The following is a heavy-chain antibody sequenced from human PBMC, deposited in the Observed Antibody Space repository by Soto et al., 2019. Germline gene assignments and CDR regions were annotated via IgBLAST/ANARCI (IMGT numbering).Heavy chain of an antibody. CDR1: GYTFTDYY. D-gene: IGHD2-2*01. CDR2: INPDSGGT. V-gene: IGHV1-2*02. Sequence: ASVKVSFKASGYTFTDYYIHWVRQAPGQGLEWVGWINPDSGGTNLAQRFQGRVTMTSDTSINTAYMELSSLRSDDTAVYYCAIRTGQLAIISEFDGDWFFEVWGRGTLVTSPQ. J-gene: IGHJ2*01. CDR3: AIRTGQLAIISEFDGDWFFEV.